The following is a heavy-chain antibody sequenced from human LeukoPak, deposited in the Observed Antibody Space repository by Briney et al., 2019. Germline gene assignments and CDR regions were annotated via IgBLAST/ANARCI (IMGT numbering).Heavy chain of an antibody. D-gene: IGHD3-9*01. CDR3: AREQASYYDILTGYRYFDY. Sequence: SETLSLTCTVSGGSVSSGSYYWSWLRQPPGKGLEWIGNIYYSGSTSYNPSLKRQVSISVGTSKNQFSLKLSYVTASDTGVYYCAREQASYYDILTGYRYFDYWGQGTLVTVSS. CDR1: GGSVSSGSYY. CDR2: IYYSGST. J-gene: IGHJ4*02. V-gene: IGHV4-61*01.